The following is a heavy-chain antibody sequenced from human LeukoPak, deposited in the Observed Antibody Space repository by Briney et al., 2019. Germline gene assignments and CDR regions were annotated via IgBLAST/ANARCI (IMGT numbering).Heavy chain of an antibody. CDR3: ATVKIGRFGELYFDY. V-gene: IGHV1-24*01. CDR2: FDPEDGET. J-gene: IGHJ4*02. D-gene: IGHD3-10*01. Sequence: GASVKVSCKVSGYTLTELSMHWVRQAPGKGLEWMGGFDPEDGETIYAQKFQGRVTMTEDTSTDTAYMELSSLRSEDTAVYYCATVKIGRFGELYFDYWGQGTLVTVSS. CDR1: GYTLTELS.